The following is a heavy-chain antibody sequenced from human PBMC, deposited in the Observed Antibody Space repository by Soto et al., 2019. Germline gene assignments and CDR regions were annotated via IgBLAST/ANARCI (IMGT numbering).Heavy chain of an antibody. D-gene: IGHD5-12*01. J-gene: IGHJ3*01. CDR2: IGGRGNSA. Sequence: GGSLRLSCAASGFIFANYAMNWVRQAPGKGLEWVSVIGGRGNSAYYADSVQGRFTISRDNSKNTLSLQMSSLTADDTAIYYCVREGRGSFDFWGRGTMVTVSS. CDR1: GFIFANYA. CDR3: VREGRGSFDF. V-gene: IGHV3-23*01.